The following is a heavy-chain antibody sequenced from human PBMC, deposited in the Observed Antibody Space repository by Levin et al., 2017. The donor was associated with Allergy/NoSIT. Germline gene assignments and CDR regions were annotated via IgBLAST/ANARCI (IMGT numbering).Heavy chain of an antibody. CDR1: GGTFSSYA. J-gene: IGHJ6*02. CDR2: IIPIFGTA. D-gene: IGHD5-18*01. V-gene: IGHV1-69*13. CDR3: ARVPRGYSYGHYYYYGMDV. Sequence: GASVKVSCKASGGTFSSYAISWVRQATGQGLEWMGGIIPIFGTANYAQKFQGRVTITADESTSTAYMELSSLRSEDTAVYYCARVPRGYSYGHYYYYGMDVWGQGTTVTVSS.